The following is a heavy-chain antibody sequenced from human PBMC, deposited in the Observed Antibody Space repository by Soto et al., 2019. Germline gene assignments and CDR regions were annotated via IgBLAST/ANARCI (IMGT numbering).Heavy chain of an antibody. V-gene: IGHV3-23*01. D-gene: IGHD2-21*02. Sequence: VQLLESGGDLVQPGESLRLSCAASGFAFSDFAMMWVRQVPGHGLECVSAISAGGVATYYADSVMGRFTISRENSKNTLYLQMKSLRGEDTAVYYCAKRVTSGDEGFWGRGTLVTVSS. CDR1: GFAFSDFA. J-gene: IGHJ1*01. CDR2: ISAGGVAT. CDR3: AKRVTSGDEGF.